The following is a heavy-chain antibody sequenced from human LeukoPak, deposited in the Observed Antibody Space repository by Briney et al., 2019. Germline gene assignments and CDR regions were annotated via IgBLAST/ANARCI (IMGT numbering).Heavy chain of an antibody. CDR1: GFTFSDYY. J-gene: IGHJ6*03. D-gene: IGHD3-10*01. CDR2: ISSSGSTI. Sequence: GGSLRLSCAASGFTFSDYYMSWIRQAPGKGLEWVSYISSSGSTIYYADSVKGRFTISRDNAKNSLYLQMNSLRAEDTAVYYCAKDSGSYSNYYYYYMDVWGKGTTVTISS. CDR3: AKDSGSYSNYYYYYMDV. V-gene: IGHV3-11*04.